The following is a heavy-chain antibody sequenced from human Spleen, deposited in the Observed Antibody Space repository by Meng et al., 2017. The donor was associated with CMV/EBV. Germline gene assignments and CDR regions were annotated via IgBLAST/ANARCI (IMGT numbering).Heavy chain of an antibody. Sequence: GESLKISCAASGFTFTDYFMSWIRQAPGEGLEYVSSISVSGTTIYYADSVEGRFTISRDNAKNSLYLQMNSLRAEDTAVYYCARLPVDTTFFIQEFYFDSWGQGALVTVSS. J-gene: IGHJ4*02. D-gene: IGHD3-3*01. V-gene: IGHV3-11*01. CDR1: GFTFTDYF. CDR2: ISVSGTTI. CDR3: ARLPVDTTFFIQEFYFDS.